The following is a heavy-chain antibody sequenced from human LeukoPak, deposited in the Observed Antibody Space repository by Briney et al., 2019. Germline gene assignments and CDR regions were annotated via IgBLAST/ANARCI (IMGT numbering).Heavy chain of an antibody. CDR3: ARLTMIVVVITKFDY. V-gene: IGHV3-7*01. D-gene: IGHD3-22*01. CDR2: IKQDGSEK. Sequence: GGSLRLSCAASGFTFSSYWMSWVRQAPGKGLEWVANIKQDGSEKYYVDSVKGRFTISRDNAKNSLYLQMNSLRAEDTAVYYCARLTMIVVVITKFDYWGQGTLVTVSS. J-gene: IGHJ4*02. CDR1: GFTFSSYW.